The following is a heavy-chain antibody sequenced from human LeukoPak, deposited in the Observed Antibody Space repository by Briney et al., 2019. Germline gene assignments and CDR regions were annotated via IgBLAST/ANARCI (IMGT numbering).Heavy chain of an antibody. CDR1: AGSISSGGYS. Sequence: PSQTLSLTCAVSAGSISSGGYSWRWIPQPPGKGLEWNGYIYHSGSTYYNPSLKSRVSISVDRSKNPFSLKLSSVTAADTAVYYCARVGDSSCYYYWYFDLWGRGTLVTVSS. CDR3: ARVGDSSCYYYWYFDL. V-gene: IGHV4-30-2*01. CDR2: IYHSGST. J-gene: IGHJ2*01. D-gene: IGHD3-22*01.